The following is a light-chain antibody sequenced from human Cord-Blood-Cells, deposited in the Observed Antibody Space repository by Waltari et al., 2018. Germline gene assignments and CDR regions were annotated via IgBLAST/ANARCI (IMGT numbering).Light chain of an antibody. CDR2: GAS. J-gene: IGKJ4*01. CDR3: QQYGSSP. CDR1: QSVSSSY. V-gene: IGKV3-20*01. Sequence: EIVLTQSPGTLSLSPGARATLSCRASQSVSSSYLAWYQQKPGQAPRLLIYGASSRATGIPDRFSGSGSGTDFTLTISRLDPEDFAVYYCQQYGSSPLGGGTKVEIK.